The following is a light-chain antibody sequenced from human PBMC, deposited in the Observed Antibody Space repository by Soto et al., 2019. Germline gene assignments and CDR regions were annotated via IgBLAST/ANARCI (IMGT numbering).Light chain of an antibody. CDR2: EVS. V-gene: IGLV2-14*01. J-gene: IGLJ2*01. Sequence: QSVLTQPACVSGSPGHSITISCTGTSGDIGNYNYVSWYQQHPGKAPKLIIYEVSHRPSGVSDRFSGSKSGNTASLTISGLQSEDEADYYCSSYTTTYTLVFGGGTKLTVL. CDR3: SSYTTTYTLV. CDR1: SGDIGNYNY.